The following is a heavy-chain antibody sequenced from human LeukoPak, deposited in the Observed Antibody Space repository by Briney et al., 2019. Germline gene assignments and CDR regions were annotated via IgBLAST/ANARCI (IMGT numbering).Heavy chain of an antibody. D-gene: IGHD6-19*01. CDR1: GFTFSSYW. CDR2: IKQDGSEK. Sequence: GGSLRLSCAASGFTFSSYWMSWVRQAPGKGLEWVANIKQDGSEKYYVDSVKGRFTISRDNAKNSLYLQMNSLRAEDTAVYYCTIDLMTGFSSGWHFGYWGQGTLVTVSS. J-gene: IGHJ4*02. CDR3: TIDLMTGFSSGWHFGY. V-gene: IGHV3-7*05.